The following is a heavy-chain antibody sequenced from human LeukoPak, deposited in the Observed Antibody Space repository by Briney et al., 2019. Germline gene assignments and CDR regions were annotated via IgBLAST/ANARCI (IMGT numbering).Heavy chain of an antibody. CDR2: ISSSGSTI. V-gene: IGHV3-11*01. J-gene: IGHJ4*02. CDR3: TTDPDTHITMIDDY. Sequence: GGSLRLSCAASGFTFSDYYMSWIRQAPGKGLEWVSYISSSGSTIYYADSVKGRFTISRDNAKNSLYLQMNSLKTEDTAVYYCTTDPDTHITMIDDYWGQGTLVTVSS. D-gene: IGHD3-22*01. CDR1: GFTFSDYY.